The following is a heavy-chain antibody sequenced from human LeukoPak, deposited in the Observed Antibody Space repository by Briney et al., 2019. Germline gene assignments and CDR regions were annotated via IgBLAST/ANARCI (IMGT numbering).Heavy chain of an antibody. D-gene: IGHD2-2*01. Sequence: SETLSLTCTVSGGSISSYSWSWIRQPPGKGLEWIGYIYYSGSTNYNPSLKSRVTISVDTSKNQFSLRLTSVTAADTAVYYCARERTRPFSITSFSWFDPWGQGTPVTVSS. CDR1: GGSISSYS. CDR2: IYYSGST. J-gene: IGHJ5*02. CDR3: ARERTRPFSITSFSWFDP. V-gene: IGHV4-59*01.